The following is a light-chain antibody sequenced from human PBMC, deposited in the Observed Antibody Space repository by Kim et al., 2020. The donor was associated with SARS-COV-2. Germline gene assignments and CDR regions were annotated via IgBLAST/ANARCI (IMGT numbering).Light chain of an antibody. CDR1: ILRSYY. V-gene: IGLV3-19*01. Sequence: VALVQTVRITCQGDILRSYYATWYQQKPGQAPLVVIYAKNNRPSGSPDRFSGSTSGNTASLTITGAQAEDEADYYCNSRDSSGNVIFGGGTQLTVL. J-gene: IGLJ2*01. CDR2: AKN. CDR3: NSRDSSGNVI.